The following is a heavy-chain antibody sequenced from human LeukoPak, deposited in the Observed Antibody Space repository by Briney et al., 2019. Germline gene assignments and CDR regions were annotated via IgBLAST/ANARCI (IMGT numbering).Heavy chain of an antibody. CDR3: ASIGDAFDI. CDR1: GFTFSSYT. Sequence: PGGSLRLSCAASGFTFSSYTMSWVRQAPGKGLEWVSTISGSGGSTYYADCVKGRFTISRDNSKNTLYLQMNSPRAEDTAVYYCASIGDAFDIWGQGTMVTVSS. D-gene: IGHD3-22*01. J-gene: IGHJ3*02. CDR2: ISGSGGST. V-gene: IGHV3-23*01.